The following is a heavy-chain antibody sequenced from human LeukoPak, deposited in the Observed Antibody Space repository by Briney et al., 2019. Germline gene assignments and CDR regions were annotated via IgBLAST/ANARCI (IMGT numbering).Heavy chain of an antibody. Sequence: ASVKVSCKASGYTFTSYDINWVRQATGQGLEWMGWMIPNSGNTGYAQKFQGRVTMTRNTSISTAYMELSSLRPEDTAVYYCAPRGGYDRSGYYYWGQETRVTVSS. J-gene: IGHJ4*02. CDR3: APRGGYDRSGYYY. CDR1: GYTFTSYD. CDR2: MIPNSGNT. D-gene: IGHD3-22*01. V-gene: IGHV1-8*01.